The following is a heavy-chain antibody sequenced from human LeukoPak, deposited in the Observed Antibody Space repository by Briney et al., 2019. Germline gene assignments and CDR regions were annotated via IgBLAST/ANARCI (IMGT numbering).Heavy chain of an antibody. V-gene: IGHV3-30*04. CDR2: ISYDGSNK. J-gene: IGHJ4*02. CDR3: AKALQYYYDSSGYSSDY. Sequence: GGSLRLSCVDSGFTFSSYAMHWVRQAPGNGLEWVAVISYDGSNKYYADSVKGRFTISRDNSKNTLYLQMNSLRAEDTAVYYCAKALQYYYDSSGYSSDYWGQGTLVTVSS. CDR1: GFTFSSYA. D-gene: IGHD3-22*01.